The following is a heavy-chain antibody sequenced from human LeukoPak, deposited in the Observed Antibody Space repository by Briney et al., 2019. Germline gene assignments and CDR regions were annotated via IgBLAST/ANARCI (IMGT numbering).Heavy chain of an antibody. CDR2: ISSSSSYI. Sequence: PGGSLRLSCAASGFTFTTYTMNWVRQAPGKGLEWVSSISSSSSYIYYADSVKGRFTISRDNAKNSLFLQMNSLRAEDTAIYYCASHASAYCGGDCSPDYWGQGTLVTVSS. J-gene: IGHJ4*02. CDR1: GFTFTTYT. D-gene: IGHD2-21*02. V-gene: IGHV3-21*01. CDR3: ASHASAYCGGDCSPDY.